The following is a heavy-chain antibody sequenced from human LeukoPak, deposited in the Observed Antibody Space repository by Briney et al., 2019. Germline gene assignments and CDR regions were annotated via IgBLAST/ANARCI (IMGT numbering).Heavy chain of an antibody. CDR1: GFTFSDYY. CDR2: ISSSGSTI. CDR3: ARDVVHDYVWGSYRYILY. D-gene: IGHD3-16*02. V-gene: IGHV3-11*01. Sequence: GGSLRLSCAASGFTFSDYYMSWIRQAPGQGLEWVSYISSSGSTIYYADSVKGRFTISRDNAKNSLYLQMNSLRAEDTAVYYCARDVVHDYVWGSYRYILYWGQGTLVTVSS. J-gene: IGHJ4*02.